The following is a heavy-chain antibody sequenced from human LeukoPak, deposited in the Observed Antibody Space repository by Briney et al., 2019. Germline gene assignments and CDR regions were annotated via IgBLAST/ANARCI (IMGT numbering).Heavy chain of an antibody. V-gene: IGHV6-1*01. J-gene: IGHJ4*02. Sequence: SQTLSLTCAISGDSVSSNIAAWNWIRQSPSRGLEWLGGTHYRSKWYNDYAVSVKSRITINADTSKNQFSLHLNSVTPEDTALYYCAGGVDTWNYFDFWGQGTLVTVSS. CDR3: AGGVDTWNYFDF. D-gene: IGHD1-1*01. CDR1: GDSVSSNIAA. CDR2: THYRSKWYN.